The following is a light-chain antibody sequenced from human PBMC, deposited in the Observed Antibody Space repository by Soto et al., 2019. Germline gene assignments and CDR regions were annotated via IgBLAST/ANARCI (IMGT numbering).Light chain of an antibody. CDR1: QRVSSSY. Sequence: IMLEISPGALSLSPEERTTLSCRASQRVSSSYLAWYQQKPGQAPVLLIYGASSRSTGIPARFSGSGSGTHLSLTIGSLKPEDFPVYYCQEYGRWPRTFGQGTRLEIK. CDR2: GAS. J-gene: IGKJ1*01. V-gene: IGKV3-20*01. CDR3: QEYGRWPRT.